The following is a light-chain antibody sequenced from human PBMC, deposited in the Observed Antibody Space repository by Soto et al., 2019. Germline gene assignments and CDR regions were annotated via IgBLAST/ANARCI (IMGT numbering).Light chain of an antibody. J-gene: IGLJ3*02. CDR1: SSNIGAGYH. Sequence: QPVLTQPPSVSGAPGQRVTISCTGSSSNIGAGYHVHWYQQLPGTAPKLLIYNNNNRPSGVPGRFSGSKSGTSASLAITGLQTDDEADYYCQSFDSSLSVVFGGGTQLTVL. V-gene: IGLV1-40*01. CDR2: NNN. CDR3: QSFDSSLSVV.